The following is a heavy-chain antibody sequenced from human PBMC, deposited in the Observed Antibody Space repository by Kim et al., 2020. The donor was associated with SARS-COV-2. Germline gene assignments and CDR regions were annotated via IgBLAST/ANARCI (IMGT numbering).Heavy chain of an antibody. CDR1: GGSVTSDY. V-gene: IGHV4-59*02. CDR2: LNSNGNT. CDR3: ARVEWDTNVFAGATYHMDV. Sequence: SETLSLTCTVSGGSVTSDYWSWIRQSPGKGLEWIGWLNSNGNTYYKPSLKSRVTTSVDTSRNQFSLRLTSVTAADSAIYYCARVEWDTNVFAGATYHMDVWGKGTMVTVSS. J-gene: IGHJ6*03. D-gene: IGHD1-26*01.